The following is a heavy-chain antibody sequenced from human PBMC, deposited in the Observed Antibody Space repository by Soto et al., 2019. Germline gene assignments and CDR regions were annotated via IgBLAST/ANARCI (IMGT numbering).Heavy chain of an antibody. CDR3: GKWGWGVGRYYFGS. V-gene: IGHV3-23*01. Sequence: PGGSLRLSCAASGFTFSSYAMSWVRQAPGKGLEWVSAISGSGGSTYYADSVKGRFTISRDNSKNMLYLQMNSLRAEDTAVYFCGKWGWGVGRYYFGSWGWGTLVTVSS. D-gene: IGHD3-10*01. J-gene: IGHJ4*02. CDR2: ISGSGGST. CDR1: GFTFSSYA.